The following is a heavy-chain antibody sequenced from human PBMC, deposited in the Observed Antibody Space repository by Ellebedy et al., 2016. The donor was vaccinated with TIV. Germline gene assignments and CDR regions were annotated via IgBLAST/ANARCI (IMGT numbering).Heavy chain of an antibody. CDR2: IFSNDEK. Sequence: SGPTLVKPTQTLTLTCTFSGFSLSTSGMCVSWIRQPPGKALEWLAHIFSNDEKSYSTSLKSRLTISKDTSKNQVVLTMTNMDPVDTATYYCARTQGDIVGGGHYYDYWGQGTLVTVSS. D-gene: IGHD5-12*01. CDR3: ARTQGDIVGGGHYYDY. J-gene: IGHJ4*02. V-gene: IGHV2-70*01. CDR1: GFSLSTSGMC.